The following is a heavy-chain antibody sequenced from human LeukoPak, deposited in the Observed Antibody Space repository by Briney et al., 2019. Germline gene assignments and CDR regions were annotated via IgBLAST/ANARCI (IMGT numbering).Heavy chain of an antibody. V-gene: IGHV1-69*05. Sequence: SVKVSCKASGGTFSSYAISWVRQAPGQGLEWMGGIIPIFGTANYAQKFQGRVTITTDESTSTAYMELSSLRSEDTAVYYCARTHIVVVTANYYMDVWGKGTTVTVSS. D-gene: IGHD2-21*02. CDR2: IIPIFGTA. CDR3: ARTHIVVVTANYYMDV. CDR1: GGTFSSYA. J-gene: IGHJ6*03.